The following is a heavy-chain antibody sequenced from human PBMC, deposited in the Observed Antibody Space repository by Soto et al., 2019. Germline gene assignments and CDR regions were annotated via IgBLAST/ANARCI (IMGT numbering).Heavy chain of an antibody. CDR3: AKAGCSGGTCYLYYFDY. CDR1: VFTFINYA. Sequence: PGWSLRLSCASSVFTFINYAMSWVRQAPGKGLEWVSTISGRGGNTYYADSVKGRFTISRDNSRNTLYLQMDSLRVEDSAVYSCAKAGCSGGTCYLYYFDYWGQGALVTVSS. V-gene: IGHV3-23*01. CDR2: ISGRGGNT. J-gene: IGHJ4*02. D-gene: IGHD2-15*01.